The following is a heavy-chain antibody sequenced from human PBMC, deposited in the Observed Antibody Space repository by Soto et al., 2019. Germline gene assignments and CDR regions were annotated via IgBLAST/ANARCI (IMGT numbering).Heavy chain of an antibody. Sequence: EVQLLEFGGGLVQPGGSLRLSCEASGFSFSNYAMSWVRQAPGKGLEWVGGISGSGSNTYYGDSVRGRFTISRDTSKSTLYLQMSNLRAEDTAIYYCAGNWYFDFWGRGILVNVYS. V-gene: IGHV3-23*01. J-gene: IGHJ2*01. CDR3: AGNWYFDF. CDR2: ISGSGSNT. CDR1: GFSFSNYA.